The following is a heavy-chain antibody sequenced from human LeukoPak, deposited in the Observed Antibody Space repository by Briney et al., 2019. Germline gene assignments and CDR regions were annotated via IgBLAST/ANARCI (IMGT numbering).Heavy chain of an antibody. CDR2: ISYDGGNK. D-gene: IGHD3-9*01. Sequence: GRSLRLSCAASGFTFSSYGMHWVRQAPGKGLEWVAVISYDGGNKFYADSVKGRFTISRDNSKNTLYLQMNSLRAEDTAVYYCARDSSPSRYFDWYYWFDPWGQGTLVTVSS. CDR1: GFTFSSYG. CDR3: ARDSSPSRYFDWYYWFDP. V-gene: IGHV3-30*03. J-gene: IGHJ5*02.